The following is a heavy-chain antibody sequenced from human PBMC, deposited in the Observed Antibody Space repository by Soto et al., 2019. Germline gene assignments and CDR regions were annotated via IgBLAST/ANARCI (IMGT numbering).Heavy chain of an antibody. J-gene: IGHJ5*02. D-gene: IGHD3-10*01. CDR2: IFPSDSDT. V-gene: IGHV5-51*01. Sequence: GESLKISCKASGYSFTTSWIGWVRQMPGKGLEWMGIIFPSDSDTRYSPSFQGQVTISVDKSISTAYLQWSSLKASDTAMYYCARRPGSWFDPWGQGTLVTVSS. CDR1: GYSFTTSW. CDR3: ARRPGSWFDP.